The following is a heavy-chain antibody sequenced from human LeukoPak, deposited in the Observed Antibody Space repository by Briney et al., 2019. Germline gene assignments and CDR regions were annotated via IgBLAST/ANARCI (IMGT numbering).Heavy chain of an antibody. D-gene: IGHD2-2*01. Sequence: TGGSLRLSCAASGFTFSSYGMHWVRQAPGKGLEWVAFIRYDGSNKYYADSVKGRFTISRDNSKNTLYLQMNSLRAEDTAVYYCAKVGRGGYCSSTSCYYMDVWGKGTTVTVSS. V-gene: IGHV3-30*02. J-gene: IGHJ6*03. CDR1: GFTFSSYG. CDR3: AKVGRGGYCSSTSCYYMDV. CDR2: IRYDGSNK.